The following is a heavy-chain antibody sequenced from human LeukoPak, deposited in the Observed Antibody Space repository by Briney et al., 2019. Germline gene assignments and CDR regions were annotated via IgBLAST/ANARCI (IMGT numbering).Heavy chain of an antibody. J-gene: IGHJ4*02. CDR3: ARASMVRGVINPGDY. V-gene: IGHV5-51*01. CDR2: IYPGDSDT. D-gene: IGHD3-10*01. CDR1: GYSFTSYW. Sequence: GESLKISCKGSGYSFTSYWIGWVRQMPGKGLEWMGTIYPGDSDTRYSPSFQGQVTISADKSISTAYLQWSSLKASDTAMYYCARASMVRGVINPGDYWGQGTLVTVSS.